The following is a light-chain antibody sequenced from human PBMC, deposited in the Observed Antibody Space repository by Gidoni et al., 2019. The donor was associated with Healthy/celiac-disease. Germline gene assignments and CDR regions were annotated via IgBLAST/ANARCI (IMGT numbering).Light chain of an antibody. CDR3: SSYTSSSTRV. CDR2: EVS. Sequence: ALTQPAPVSGFPGQSITISCTGTSSDVGGYNYVSWYQQHPGKAPKLMIYEVSNRPSGVSKRFSGSKSGNTASLTISGLQAEDEADYYCSSYTSSSTRVFGGGTKLTVL. J-gene: IGLJ3*02. V-gene: IGLV2-14*01. CDR1: SSDVGGYNY.